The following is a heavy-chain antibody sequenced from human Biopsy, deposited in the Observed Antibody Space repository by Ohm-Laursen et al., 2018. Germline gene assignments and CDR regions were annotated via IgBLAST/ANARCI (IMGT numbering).Heavy chain of an antibody. D-gene: IGHD1-26*01. V-gene: IGHV3-15*01. CDR3: TTGLGAPGTNY. J-gene: IGHJ4*02. CDR1: GFSFSNAW. Sequence: SLRLSCSASGFSFSNAWMTWVRQAPGKGLEWLGRIKRKSDGATTDYAAPVKGRFSISRDDSKDMLYLQLNGLKPEDTAVYFCTTGLGAPGTNYWGQGTLVTVSS. CDR2: IKRKSDGATT.